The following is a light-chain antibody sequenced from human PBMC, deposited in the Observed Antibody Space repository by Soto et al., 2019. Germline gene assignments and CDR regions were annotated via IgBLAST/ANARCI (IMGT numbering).Light chain of an antibody. Sequence: AIQMTQSPSSLSASVEDRVTITCRGSQGIRNDLGWYQQKPGKAPKLLIYAASSLQSGVPSRFSGSGSGTAFTLTISSLQPEDFATYYCLQDYNYPYTFGQGTKLEIK. CDR1: QGIRND. J-gene: IGKJ2*01. CDR2: AAS. CDR3: LQDYNYPYT. V-gene: IGKV1-6*01.